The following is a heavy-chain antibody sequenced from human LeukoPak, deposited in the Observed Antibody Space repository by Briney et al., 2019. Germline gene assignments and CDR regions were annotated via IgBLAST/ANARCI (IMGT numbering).Heavy chain of an antibody. CDR3: VKGKESNHYDGSGSFAYYYYSMDV. J-gene: IGHJ6*02. CDR2: INSDGSST. V-gene: IGHV3-74*01. D-gene: IGHD3-22*01. Sequence: GGSLRLSCAASGFTFSSYGMHWVRQAPGKGLVWVSRINSDGSSTSYADSVKGRFTISRDNAKNTVYLQMISLRAEDTAVYYCVKGKESNHYDGSGSFAYYYYSMDVWGQGTTVTVSS. CDR1: GFTFSSYG.